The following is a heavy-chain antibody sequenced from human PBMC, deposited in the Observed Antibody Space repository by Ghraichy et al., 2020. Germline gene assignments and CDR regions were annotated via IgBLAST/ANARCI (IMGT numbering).Heavy chain of an antibody. D-gene: IGHD4-17*01. CDR2: VSHSGNT. J-gene: IGHJ4*02. V-gene: IGHV4-34*01. CDR3: ARWTFGDYGKTQY. CDR1: GGSFSKYY. Sequence: SQTLSLTCAVYGGSFSKYYWSWIRQPPGKGLEWIGEVSHSGNTTYNPSLASRVTVSVDTSKNQLSLKLNSVTAADTAVYCCARWTFGDYGKTQYWGQGTLVSVSS.